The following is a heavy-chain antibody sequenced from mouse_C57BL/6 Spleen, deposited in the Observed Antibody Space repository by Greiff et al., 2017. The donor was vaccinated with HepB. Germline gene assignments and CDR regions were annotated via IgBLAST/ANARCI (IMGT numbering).Heavy chain of an antibody. CDR3: ARKGWAWFAY. CDR1: GYTFTSYW. V-gene: IGHV1-50*01. Sequence: QVQLQQPGAELVKPGASVKLSCKASGYTFTSYWMQWVKQRPGQGLEWIGEIDPSDSYTNYNQKFKGKATLTVDTSSSTAYMQLSSLTSEDSAVYYCARKGWAWFAYWGQGTLVTVSA. D-gene: IGHD3-3*01. J-gene: IGHJ3*01. CDR2: IDPSDSYT.